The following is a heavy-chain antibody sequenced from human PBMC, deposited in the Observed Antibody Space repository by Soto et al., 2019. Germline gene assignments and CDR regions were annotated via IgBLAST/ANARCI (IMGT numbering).Heavy chain of an antibody. CDR2: ISSSSSYI. D-gene: IGHD3-10*01. CDR1: GFTFSSYS. CDR3: ARGQALMVRGVPSDY. V-gene: IGHV3-21*01. Sequence: PGGSLRLSCAASGFTFSSYSMNWVRQAPGKGLEWVSSISSSSSYIYYADSVKGRFTISRDNAKNSLYLQMNSLRAEDTAVYYCARGQALMVRGVPSDYWGQGTLVTVSS. J-gene: IGHJ4*02.